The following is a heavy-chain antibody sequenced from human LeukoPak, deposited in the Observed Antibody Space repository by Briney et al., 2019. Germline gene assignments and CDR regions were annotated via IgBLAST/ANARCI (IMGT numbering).Heavy chain of an antibody. J-gene: IGHJ6*02. V-gene: IGHV3-11*01. Sequence: GGSLRLSCAASGFTFSDYYMSWIRQAPGKGLEWVSYISSSGSTIYYADSVKGRFTISRDNAKNSLYLQMNSLRAEDTAVYYCARYYDSWSGYFYYYYYGMDVWGQGTTVSVSS. CDR2: ISSSGSTI. D-gene: IGHD3-3*01. CDR3: ARYYDSWSGYFYYYYYGMDV. CDR1: GFTFSDYY.